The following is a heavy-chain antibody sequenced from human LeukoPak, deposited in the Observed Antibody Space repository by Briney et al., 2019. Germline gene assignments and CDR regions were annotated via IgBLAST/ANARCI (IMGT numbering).Heavy chain of an antibody. CDR1: RGSISPHY. CDR2: ISPTGST. D-gene: IGHD3-22*01. V-gene: IGHV4-4*07. J-gene: IGHJ4*02. CDR3: VRVRALSYYDSSGDLYYFEY. Sequence: PSETLSLTCTVSRGSISPHYWSWIRQPAGKGLDWIGRISPTGSTNYNPSLNSRVTMSVDSSKNQVSLTLNSVTAADTAVYYCVRVRALSYYDSSGDLYYFEYWGQGTLVTVSS.